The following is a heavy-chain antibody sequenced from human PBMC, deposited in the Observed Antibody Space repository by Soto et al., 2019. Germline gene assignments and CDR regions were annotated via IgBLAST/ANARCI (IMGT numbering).Heavy chain of an antibody. Sequence: GGSLRLSCAASGFTFDDYAMHWVRQAPGKGLEWVSLISWDGGSTYYADSVKGRFTISRDNSKNSLYLQMNSLRAEDTALYYCAKDKDGCSSTSCYPGSSYYYGMDVWGQGTTVTVSS. J-gene: IGHJ6*02. CDR1: GFTFDDYA. CDR3: AKDKDGCSSTSCYPGSSYYYGMDV. V-gene: IGHV3-43D*04. CDR2: ISWDGGST. D-gene: IGHD2-2*01.